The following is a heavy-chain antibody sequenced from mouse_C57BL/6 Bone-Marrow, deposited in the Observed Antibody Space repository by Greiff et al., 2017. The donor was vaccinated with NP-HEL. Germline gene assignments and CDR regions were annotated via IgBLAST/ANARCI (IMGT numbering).Heavy chain of an antibody. V-gene: IGHV6-6*01. D-gene: IGHD1-1*01. CDR2: IRNKANNHAT. CDR3: TRDYGSSTGGSWYFDV. Sequence: EVNLVESGGGLVQPGGSMKLSCAASGFTFSDAWMDWVRQSPEKGLEWVAEIRNKANNHATYYAESVKGRFTISRDDSKSSVYLQMNSLRAEDTGIYYCTRDYGSSTGGSWYFDVWGTGTTVTVSS. J-gene: IGHJ1*03. CDR1: GFTFSDAW.